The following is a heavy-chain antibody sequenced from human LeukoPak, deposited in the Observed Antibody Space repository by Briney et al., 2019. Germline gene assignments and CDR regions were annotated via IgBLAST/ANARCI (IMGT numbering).Heavy chain of an antibody. D-gene: IGHD4-11*01. CDR2: IYTSGST. J-gene: IGHJ5*02. Sequence: SETLSLTCTVSGGSISSYYWSWIRQPAGKGLEWIGRIYTSGSTNYNPSLKSRVTMSVDTSKNQFSLKLSSVTAADTAVYYCARRYYSNYRGYWFDPWGQGTLVTVSS. CDR3: ARRYYSNYRGYWFDP. V-gene: IGHV4-4*07. CDR1: GGSISSYY.